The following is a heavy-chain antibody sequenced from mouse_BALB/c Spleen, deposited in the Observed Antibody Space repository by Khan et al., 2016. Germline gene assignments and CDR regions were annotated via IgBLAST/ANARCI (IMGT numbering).Heavy chain of an antibody. CDR1: GFTFTDYY. CDR3: ARDLNYGYYWYLDV. J-gene: IGHJ1*01. Sequence: EVELVESGGGLVQPGDSLRLSCTTSGFTFTDYYMSWVRQPPGEALVWLGFARNKANGFTAEYSASVQGRFTISRDNSQSILYLQMNTLRAEDSATYYGARDLNYGYYWYLDVWGAGTTVTVSS. CDR2: ARNKANGFTA. V-gene: IGHV7-3*02. D-gene: IGHD2-2*01.